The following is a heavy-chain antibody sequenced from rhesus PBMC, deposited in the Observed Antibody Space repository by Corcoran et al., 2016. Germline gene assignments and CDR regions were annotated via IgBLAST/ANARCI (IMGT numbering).Heavy chain of an antibody. J-gene: IGHJ4*01. CDR1: GGSVSSSKW. CDR3: ASVWDEYLDY. Sequence: QVQLQESGPGLVKTSETLSLTCAVSGGSVSSSKWWSWIRQAPEKGLEWIAYISGSGGTTHYNPSLKSRVTISIDTSKHQFSLKLSSVTVTDTAVYYCASVWDEYLDYWGQGVLVTVSS. V-gene: IGHV4-65*01. D-gene: IGHD3-34*01. CDR2: ISGSGGTT.